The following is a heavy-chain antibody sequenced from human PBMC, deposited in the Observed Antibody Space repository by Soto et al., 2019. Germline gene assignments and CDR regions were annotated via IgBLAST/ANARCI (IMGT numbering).Heavy chain of an antibody. CDR2: ISGSGSTI. V-gene: IGHV3-23*01. D-gene: IGHD3-22*01. CDR3: AKVFYYYDSSGYYYFDY. J-gene: IGHJ4*02. Sequence: HPGVSLRLSCAASGFTFSSYAVSWVRQAPGKGPEWISSISGSGSTIYYADSVKGRFTISRDNSKNTLYLQMSSLRAEDTAVYYCAKVFYYYDSSGYYYFDYWGQGTLVTVSA. CDR1: GFTFSSYA.